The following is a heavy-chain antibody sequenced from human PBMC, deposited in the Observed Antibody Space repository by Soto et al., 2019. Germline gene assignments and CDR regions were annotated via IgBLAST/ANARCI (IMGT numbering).Heavy chain of an antibody. CDR1: GFTFSSYA. CDR2: ISGSGGST. CDR3: AKESNGYYYYGMDV. Sequence: VGSLRLSCAASGFTFSSYAMSWVRQAPGKGLEWVSAISGSGGSTYYADSVKGRFTISRDNSKNTLYLQMNSLRAEDTAVYYCAKESNGYYYYGMDVWGQGTTVTVS. V-gene: IGHV3-23*01. J-gene: IGHJ6*02. D-gene: IGHD2-8*01.